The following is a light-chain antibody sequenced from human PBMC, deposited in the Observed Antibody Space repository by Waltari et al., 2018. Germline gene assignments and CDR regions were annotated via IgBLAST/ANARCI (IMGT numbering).Light chain of an antibody. CDR1: SGPVIDVRF. Sequence: QAVVTQEPSLTVSPGETVTLTCASSSGPVIDVRFPYWLQQRPGQAPRTLIYDPSFKNLWPPALCAGSLIGGRAVLTLSGAQPEDEADYYCLLSFRSGWVFGGGTRLIV. J-gene: IGLJ3*02. V-gene: IGLV7-46*01. CDR2: DPS. CDR3: LLSFRSGWV.